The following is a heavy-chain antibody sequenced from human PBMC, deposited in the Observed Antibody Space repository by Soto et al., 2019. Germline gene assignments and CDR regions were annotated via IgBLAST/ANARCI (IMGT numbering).Heavy chain of an antibody. J-gene: IGHJ4*02. CDR3: ARDVSEFWSGFSFGGLYYFDY. V-gene: IGHV3-48*01. CDR2: ITSSSGTI. Sequence: EVQLVESGGGLIQPGGSLRLSCAASGLTFSSYSMNWVRQTPGKGLEWISHITSSSGTIYYADSVKGRFTISRDNAKNSQYLQMNSLRAEDTAVYFCARDVSEFWSGFSFGGLYYFDYWGQGTLVTVSS. D-gene: IGHD3-3*01. CDR1: GLTFSSYS.